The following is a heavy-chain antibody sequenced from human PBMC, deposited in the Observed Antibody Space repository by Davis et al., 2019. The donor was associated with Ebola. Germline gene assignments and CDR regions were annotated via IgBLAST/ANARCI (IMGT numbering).Heavy chain of an antibody. V-gene: IGHV3-48*03. CDR3: ARESLPSYNDFWSGYSNFDY. Sequence: PGGSLRLSCAASGFTFSSYEMNWVRQAPGKGLEWVSYISSSGSTIYYADSVKGRFTISRDNAKNSLYLQMNSLRAEDTAVYYCARESLPSYNDFWSGYSNFDYWGQGTLVTVSS. CDR1: GFTFSSYE. D-gene: IGHD3-3*01. J-gene: IGHJ4*02. CDR2: ISSSGSTI.